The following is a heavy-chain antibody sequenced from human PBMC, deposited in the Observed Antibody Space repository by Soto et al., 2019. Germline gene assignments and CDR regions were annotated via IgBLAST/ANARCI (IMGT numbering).Heavy chain of an antibody. V-gene: IGHV3-7*03. CDR2: IKHDGSEK. Sequence: EVQLVESGGGLVQPGGSLRLSCAASGFTFSSYWMSWVRQAPGKGLEWVANIKHDGSEKYYVDSVKGRFTISRDNAKNSLYLQMNSLRAEDTAVYYCARQYYDFWSGDYYFDYWGQGTLVTVSS. CDR1: GFTFSSYW. J-gene: IGHJ4*02. D-gene: IGHD3-3*01. CDR3: ARQYYDFWSGDYYFDY.